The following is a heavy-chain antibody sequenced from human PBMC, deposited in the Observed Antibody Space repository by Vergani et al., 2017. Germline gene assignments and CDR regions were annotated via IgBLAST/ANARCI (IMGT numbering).Heavy chain of an antibody. D-gene: IGHD5-18*01. CDR3: AKVPGYSYGESYYYYYYMDV. CDR2: ISGSGGST. V-gene: IGHV3-23*01. CDR1: GFTFSSYD. Sequence: EVQLLESGGGLVQPGGSLRLSCAASGFTFSSYDMSWVRQAPGKGLEWVSAISGSGGSTYYADSVKGRFTISRDNSKTPLYLQMNSLRAEDTAVYYCAKVPGYSYGESYYYYYYMDVWGKGTTVTVSS. J-gene: IGHJ6*03.